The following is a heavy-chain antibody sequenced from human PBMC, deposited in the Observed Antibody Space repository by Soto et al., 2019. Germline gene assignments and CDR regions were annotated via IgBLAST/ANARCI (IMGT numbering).Heavy chain of an antibody. D-gene: IGHD3-3*01. Sequence: PGGSLRLSCAASGFTFDYYTMHWVRQSPGKGLEWVSLISWDGGSTYYADSVKGRFTISRDNSKNSLYLQMNSLRTEDTALYYCAKGLDLEWLFLPYGMDVWGQGTTVTVSS. V-gene: IGHV3-43*01. CDR1: GFTFDYYT. J-gene: IGHJ6*02. CDR3: AKGLDLEWLFLPYGMDV. CDR2: ISWDGGST.